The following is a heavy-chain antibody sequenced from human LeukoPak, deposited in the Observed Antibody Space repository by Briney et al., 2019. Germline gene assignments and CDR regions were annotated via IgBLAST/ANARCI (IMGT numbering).Heavy chain of an antibody. CDR1: GYSISSGYY. D-gene: IGHD2-21*01. Sequence: SETLSLTCAVSGYSISSGYYWGWIRQPPGKGLEWIGSIYHSGSTYYNPSLKSRVTISVDTSKNQFSLKLSSVTAADTAVYYCARSSQHIVVVIHFDCWGQGTLVTVSS. J-gene: IGHJ4*02. CDR2: IYHSGST. V-gene: IGHV4-38-2*01. CDR3: ARSSQHIVVVIHFDC.